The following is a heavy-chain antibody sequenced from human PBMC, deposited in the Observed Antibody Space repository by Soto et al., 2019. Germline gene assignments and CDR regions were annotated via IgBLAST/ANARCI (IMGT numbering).Heavy chain of an antibody. CDR1: GYTFTDYD. Sequence: QVQVVQSRAEVKRPGASVRVSCKASGYTFTDYDINWVRQATGQGLEWMGWMSPDSGNTGYAQQFQGRVTMTRNMSISTAYMELSSLRSEDTAVYYCEVTTGYWGQGTMVTVSS. CDR2: MSPDSGNT. J-gene: IGHJ4*02. CDR3: EVTTGY. D-gene: IGHD2-21*02. V-gene: IGHV1-8*01.